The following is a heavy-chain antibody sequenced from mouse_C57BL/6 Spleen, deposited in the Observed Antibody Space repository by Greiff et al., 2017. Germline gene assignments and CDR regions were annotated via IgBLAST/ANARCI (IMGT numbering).Heavy chain of an antibody. CDR3: ARSGGSSCFDY. V-gene: IGHV1-50*01. Sequence: VQLQQPGAELVKPGASVKLSCKASGYTFTSYWMQWVKQRPGQGLEWIGEIDPSDSYTNYNQKFKGKARLTVDTSSSTAYMQLSSLTSEDSAVYYCARSGGSSCFDYWGQGTTLTVSS. J-gene: IGHJ2*01. CDR1: GYTFTSYW. D-gene: IGHD1-1*01. CDR2: IDPSDSYT.